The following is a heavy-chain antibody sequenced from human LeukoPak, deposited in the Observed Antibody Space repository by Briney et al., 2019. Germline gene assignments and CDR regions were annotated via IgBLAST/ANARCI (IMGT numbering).Heavy chain of an antibody. D-gene: IGHD3-22*01. CDR2: VSGSGGTT. CDR1: GFTFSNYA. CDR3: AKDRFNSGGYYYFGY. Sequence: GGSLRLSCAASGFTFSNYAMSWVRQAPGKGLEWVSTVSGSGGTTYYADSVKGRFTISRDNSKNTLFLQMNSLRAEDTAVYYCAKDRFNSGGYYYFGYWGQGTLVTVSS. V-gene: IGHV3-23*01. J-gene: IGHJ4*02.